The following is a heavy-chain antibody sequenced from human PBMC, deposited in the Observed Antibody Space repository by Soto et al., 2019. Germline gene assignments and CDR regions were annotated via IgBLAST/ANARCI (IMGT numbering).Heavy chain of an antibody. CDR1: GFTFSTFA. V-gene: IGHV3-23*01. CDR2: LSGAGDDP. J-gene: IGHJ5*02. D-gene: IGHD2-15*01. Sequence: GGSLRLSCAASGFTFSTFAMSWVRQAPGESLERVSTLSGAGDDPYYADSVKGRFTISRDNSKNTLFLYMNSLRADDTAVYYCVRLVVPERSKWFEPWGQGTLVTVSS. CDR3: VRLVVPERSKWFEP.